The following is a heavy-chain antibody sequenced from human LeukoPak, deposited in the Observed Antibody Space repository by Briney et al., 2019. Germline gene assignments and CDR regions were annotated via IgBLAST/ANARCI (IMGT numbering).Heavy chain of an antibody. CDR2: IYYSGST. D-gene: IGHD3-16*01. CDR3: ARFQTYYGGFSWFDP. Sequence: SETLSLTCTVSGGSINSTSNYWGWIRQPPGEGLEWIGSIYYSGSTYYDPSPKSRVTISEDTSKNQFSLKLSSVTAADTAVYYCARFQTYYGGFSWFDPWGQGTLVTVSS. V-gene: IGHV4-39*01. CDR1: GGSINSTSNY. J-gene: IGHJ5*02.